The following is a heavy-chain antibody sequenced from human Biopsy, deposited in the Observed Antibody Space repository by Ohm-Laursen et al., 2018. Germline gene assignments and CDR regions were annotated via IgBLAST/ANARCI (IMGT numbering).Heavy chain of an antibody. D-gene: IGHD3-3*01. CDR1: GGSLSGTY. V-gene: IGHV4-34*01. CDR3: ARGEYYAYWSGARKLNYFDY. CDR2: IKHSGRT. J-gene: IGHJ4*02. Sequence: TLSLTCAVSGGSLSGTYWCWIRQNPGKGLEWIGEIKHSGRTKDNPSYESRLTISVDTSKNEFALNLFSVTAADAARYFCARGEYYAYWSGARKLNYFDYWGQGTLVIVSS.